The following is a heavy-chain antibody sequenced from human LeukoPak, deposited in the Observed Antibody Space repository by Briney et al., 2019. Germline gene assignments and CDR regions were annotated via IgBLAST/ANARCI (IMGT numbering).Heavy chain of an antibody. J-gene: IGHJ4*02. CDR1: GGSFSGYY. V-gene: IGHV4-34*01. Sequence: PSETLSLTCAVYGGSFSGYYWSWIRQPPGKGLEWIGEINHSGSTNYNPSLKSRVTISVDMSKNQFSLKLSSVTAADTAVYYCARGKQWLRYWGQGTLVTVSS. D-gene: IGHD6-19*01. CDR2: INHSGST. CDR3: ARGKQWLRY.